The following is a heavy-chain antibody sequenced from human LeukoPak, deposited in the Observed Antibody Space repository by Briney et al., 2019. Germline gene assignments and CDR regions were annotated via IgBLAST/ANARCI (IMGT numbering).Heavy chain of an antibody. V-gene: IGHV4-34*01. D-gene: IGHD3-22*01. J-gene: IGHJ4*02. Sequence: SETLSLTCAVYGGSFSGYYWSWIRQPPGKGLEWIGEINHSGSTNYNPSLKSRVTISVDTSKNQFSLKLSSVTAADTAVHYCARVIDYYDSSGFDYWGQGTLVTVSS. CDR1: GGSFSGYY. CDR2: INHSGST. CDR3: ARVIDYYDSSGFDY.